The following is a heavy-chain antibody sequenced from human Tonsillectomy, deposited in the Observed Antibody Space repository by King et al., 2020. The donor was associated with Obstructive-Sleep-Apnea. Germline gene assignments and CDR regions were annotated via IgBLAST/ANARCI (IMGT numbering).Heavy chain of an antibody. CDR2: ISGIGGNT. Sequence: VQLVESGGGLVQPGGSLRLFCAASGFTFRSYTTDWVRQAPGKGLEWVSSISGIGGNTYYADSVKGRFTISRDNSKNTLYLQMNSLRAEDTAVYHCAKRGDYYYYGMDVWGQGTTVTVSS. J-gene: IGHJ6*02. CDR1: GFTFRSYT. CDR3: AKRGDYYYYGMDV. D-gene: IGHD3-10*01. V-gene: IGHV3-23*04.